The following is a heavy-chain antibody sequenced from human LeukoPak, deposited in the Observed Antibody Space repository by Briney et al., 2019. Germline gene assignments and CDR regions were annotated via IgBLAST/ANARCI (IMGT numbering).Heavy chain of an antibody. D-gene: IGHD6-13*01. V-gene: IGHV3-21*01. CDR2: ISSSSSYI. CDR3: ARALGVAAALGPHYFDY. Sequence: GGSLRLSCAASGFTFSSYSMNWVRQAPGKGLEWVSSISSSSSYIYYADSVKGRFTISRDNAKNSLYLQMNSLRAEDTAVYYCARALGVAAALGPHYFDYWGQGTLVTVSS. J-gene: IGHJ4*02. CDR1: GFTFSSYS.